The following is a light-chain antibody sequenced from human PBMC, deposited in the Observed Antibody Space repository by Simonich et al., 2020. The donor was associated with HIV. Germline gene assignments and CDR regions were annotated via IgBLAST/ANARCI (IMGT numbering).Light chain of an antibody. J-gene: IGKJ1*01. Sequence: DIQMTQSPSSLSASVGDRVTITCRASQSICSYLNWYQQKPGKAPKLLLDAASSLQSWVPARFSVSGSGTEFTLTISSLQPEDFATYYCQQTYSTPSWTFGQGTKVDIK. CDR1: QSICSY. V-gene: IGKV1-39*01. CDR2: AAS. CDR3: QQTYSTPSWT.